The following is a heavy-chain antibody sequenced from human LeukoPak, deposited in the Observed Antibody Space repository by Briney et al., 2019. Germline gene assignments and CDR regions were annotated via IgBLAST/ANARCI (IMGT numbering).Heavy chain of an antibody. CDR1: GGSFSGYY. CDR2: INHSGSS. D-gene: IGHD3-10*01. CDR3: ASRHGARYYYGSGSYPDKYYFDY. V-gene: IGHV4-34*01. J-gene: IGHJ4*02. Sequence: SETLSLTCAVYGGSFSGYYWNWIRQPPGKGLESIGEINHSGSSNYNPSLKSRVTISVDTSKNQFSLKLSSVTAADTAVYYCASRHGARYYYGSGSYPDKYYFDYWGQGNLVTVSS.